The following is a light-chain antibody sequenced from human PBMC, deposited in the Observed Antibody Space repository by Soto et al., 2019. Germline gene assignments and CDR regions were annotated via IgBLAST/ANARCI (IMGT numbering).Light chain of an antibody. CDR2: AAS. J-gene: IGKJ1*01. CDR1: QSISSY. V-gene: IGKV1-39*01. CDR3: QQYGSSPPT. Sequence: DIQMTQSPSSLSASVGDRVTITCRASQSISSYLNWYQQKQGKXXKXXIYAASSLQSGVPSRFSGSGSGTDFTITISRLEPEDFEVYYCQQYGSSPPTFGQGTKVDIK.